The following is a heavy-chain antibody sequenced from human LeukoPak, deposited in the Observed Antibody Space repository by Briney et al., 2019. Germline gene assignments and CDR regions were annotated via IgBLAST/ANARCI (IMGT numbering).Heavy chain of an antibody. J-gene: IGHJ4*02. D-gene: IGHD3-3*01. Sequence: GGSLRLSCAASGFTFSSFWMGWVRQTPGKRLEWVANMNIDGSEKYYADSVKGRFSISRDNARNSVYLQMNSLRVDDTAVYYCARPRHDFWSGYPYYFDYWGQGTLVTVSS. CDR3: ARPRHDFWSGYPYYFDY. CDR1: GFTFSSFW. CDR2: MNIDGSEK. V-gene: IGHV3-7*01.